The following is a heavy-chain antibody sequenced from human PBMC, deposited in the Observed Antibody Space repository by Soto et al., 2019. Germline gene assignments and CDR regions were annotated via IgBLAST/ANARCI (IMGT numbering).Heavy chain of an antibody. D-gene: IGHD5-18*01. CDR2: ISNDGSSE. J-gene: IGHJ2*01. CDR3: VRDSGANYGTFWYFDL. CDR1: GFSFNFYA. Sequence: QVQLVESGGGVVQPGRSLRISCAATGFSFNFYAMYWVRQAPGTGLEWVAMISNDGSSENYADSVRGRFIISRDNSKKTLFLQMNSLRPEDTATYYCVRDSGANYGTFWYFDLWGRGTLVTVAS. V-gene: IGHV3-30-3*01.